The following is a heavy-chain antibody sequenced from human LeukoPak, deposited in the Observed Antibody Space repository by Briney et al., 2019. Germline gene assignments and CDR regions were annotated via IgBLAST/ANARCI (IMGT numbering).Heavy chain of an antibody. CDR3: AGPEISDYGLDV. D-gene: IGHD3-3*02. Sequence: PGGSLRLSCAASGFTLSSYSMNWVRQAPGKGLEWVSSISSASSYIYYADSVKGRFIISRDNSKNALFLQMNSLRAEDTAVYYCAGPEISDYGLDVWGQGTTVTASS. J-gene: IGHJ6*02. CDR1: GFTLSSYS. V-gene: IGHV3-21*01. CDR2: ISSASSYI.